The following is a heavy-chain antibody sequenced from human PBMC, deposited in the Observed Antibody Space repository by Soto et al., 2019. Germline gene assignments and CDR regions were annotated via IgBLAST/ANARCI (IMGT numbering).Heavy chain of an antibody. J-gene: IGHJ4*02. D-gene: IGHD6-19*01. CDR3: ARVFYSVAGTGGLDY. CDR2: ISSSSSTI. CDR1: GFTFSSYS. Sequence: EVQLVESGGGLVQPGGSLRLSCAASGFTFSSYSMNWVRQAPGKGREWVSYISSSSSTIYYADSVKSRFTISRDNAKNSLYLQMNSLRDEDMAVYYCARVFYSVAGTGGLDYWGQGTLVTVSS. V-gene: IGHV3-48*02.